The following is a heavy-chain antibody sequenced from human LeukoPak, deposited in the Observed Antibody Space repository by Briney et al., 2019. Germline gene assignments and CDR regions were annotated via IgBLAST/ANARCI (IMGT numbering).Heavy chain of an antibody. D-gene: IGHD6-13*01. CDR1: GYSFTSYW. CDR2: IYPGDSDT. CDR3: ARSRKYSSSWFLDAFDY. Sequence: GESLKISCKGSGYSFTSYWIGWVRQMPGKGLEWMGIIYPGDSDTRYSPSFQGQVTISADKSISTAYLQWSSLKASDTAMYYCARSRKYSSSWFLDAFDYWGQGTLVTVSS. J-gene: IGHJ4*02. V-gene: IGHV5-51*01.